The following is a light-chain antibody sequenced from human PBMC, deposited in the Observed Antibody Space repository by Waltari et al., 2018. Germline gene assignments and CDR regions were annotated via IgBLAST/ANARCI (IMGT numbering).Light chain of an antibody. J-gene: IGLJ2*01. CDR1: TSNIGAGPG. CDR3: QSYDNSLSAVV. V-gene: IGLV1-40*01. CDR2: GNT. Sequence: QSVLTQPPSVSGAPGQRVTISCSGTTSNIGAGPGVPWYQQVPGTAPKFLIYGNTNRPSGVPDRFSGSKSGTSASLAITGLQAEDEAHYYCQSYDNSLSAVVFGGGTQLTVL.